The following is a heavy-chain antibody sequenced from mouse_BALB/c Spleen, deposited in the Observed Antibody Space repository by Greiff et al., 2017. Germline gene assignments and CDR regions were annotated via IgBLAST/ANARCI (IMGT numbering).Heavy chain of an antibody. Sequence: EVMLVESGGGLVQPGGSMKLSCVASGFTFSNYWMNWVRQSPEKGLEWVAEIRLKSNNYATHYAESVKGRFTISRDDSKSSVYLQMNNLRAEDTGIYYCTRIDYYGSYAMDYWGQGTSVTVSS. D-gene: IGHD1-1*01. V-gene: IGHV6-6*02. J-gene: IGHJ4*01. CDR2: IRLKSNNYAT. CDR3: TRIDYYGSYAMDY. CDR1: GFTFSNYW.